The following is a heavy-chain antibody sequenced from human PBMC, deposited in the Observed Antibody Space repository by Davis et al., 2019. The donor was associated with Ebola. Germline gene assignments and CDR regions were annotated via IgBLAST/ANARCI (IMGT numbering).Heavy chain of an antibody. CDR3: ARDVAGRAGY. D-gene: IGHD1-14*01. Sequence: GESLKISCAASGFTFSAYNMNWVRQAPGKGLEWISHISVDRGITNYADSVRGRFTISRDNAKNTLFLQMNSLRADDTAVYYCARDVAGRAGYWGQGTLVTVSS. J-gene: IGHJ4*02. V-gene: IGHV3-48*04. CDR1: GFTFSAYN. CDR2: ISVDRGIT.